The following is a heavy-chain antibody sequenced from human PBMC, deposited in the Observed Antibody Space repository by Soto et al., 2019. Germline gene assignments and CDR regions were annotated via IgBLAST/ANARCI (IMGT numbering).Heavy chain of an antibody. V-gene: IGHV3-30*18. CDR2: ISYDGSNK. D-gene: IGHD3-10*01. J-gene: IGHJ6*02. Sequence: GGSLRLSCAASGFTFSSYGMHWVRQAPGKGLEWVAVISYDGSNKYYADSVKGRFTISRDNSKNTLYLQMNSLRAEDTAVYYCAKDKYTGGGYYYGMDVWGQGTTVTVSS. CDR1: GFTFSSYG. CDR3: AKDKYTGGGYYYGMDV.